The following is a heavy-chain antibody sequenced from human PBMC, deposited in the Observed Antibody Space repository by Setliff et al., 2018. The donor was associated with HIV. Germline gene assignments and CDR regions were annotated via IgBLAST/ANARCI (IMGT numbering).Heavy chain of an antibody. CDR2: AYSSGST. CDR3: ARLEEAVNGGGFDP. J-gene: IGHJ5*02. Sequence: PSETLSLTCTVSGGSITSSGSYYWAWLRQPPGKGLEWIGSAYSSGSTYHSPSFKSRITISVDTSNNQFSLRLNSVTATDTAVYFCARLEEAVNGGGFDPWGPGTLVTVSS. V-gene: IGHV4-39*01. CDR1: GGSITSSGSYY. D-gene: IGHD7-27*01.